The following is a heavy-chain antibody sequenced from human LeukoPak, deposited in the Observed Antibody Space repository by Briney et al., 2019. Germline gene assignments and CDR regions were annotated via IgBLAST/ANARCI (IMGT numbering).Heavy chain of an antibody. J-gene: IGHJ5*02. V-gene: IGHV3-23*01. Sequence: GGCLRLSCAASGLTFSSFATNGGRQAPGRGLGWVSGISGSGGSTSYADSVKGRFTISRDNSKNTLYLQMNSLRAEDTAVYYCAKDLRASTDYVWGSYRSPFDPWGQGTLVTVSS. CDR3: AKDLRASTDYVWGSYRSPFDP. CDR1: GLTFSSFA. D-gene: IGHD3-16*02. CDR2: ISGSGGST.